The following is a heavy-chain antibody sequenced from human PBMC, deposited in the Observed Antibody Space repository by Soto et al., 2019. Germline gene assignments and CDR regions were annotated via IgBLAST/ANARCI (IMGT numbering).Heavy chain of an antibody. D-gene: IGHD4-4*01. Sequence: PSETLSLTCTVCGCSIRSCSYYWGWIRQPPGKGLEWIGYISNSGNTNYNSSLKTRLTISVDTSKNQFSLTLSSLTAPDTAVYYCERLLRRGNSVAAIDYWGQGALVTVSS. CDR3: ERLLRRGNSVAAIDY. CDR1: GCSIRSCSYY. V-gene: IGHV4-39*01. J-gene: IGHJ4*02. CDR2: ISNSGNT.